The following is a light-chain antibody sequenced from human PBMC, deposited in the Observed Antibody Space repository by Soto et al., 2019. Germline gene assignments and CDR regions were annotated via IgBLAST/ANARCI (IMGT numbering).Light chain of an antibody. V-gene: IGKV3-20*01. Sequence: VVTSVPGAPLLSKREKDNLTCRASQSVSSSYLAWYQQKPGQAPRLLIYGASSRATGIPDRFSGSGSGTDFTLTISSLEPEDFAVYYCQQYGSSATFGQGTRLEIK. CDR2: GAS. J-gene: IGKJ5*01. CDR3: QQYGSSAT. CDR1: QSVSSSY.